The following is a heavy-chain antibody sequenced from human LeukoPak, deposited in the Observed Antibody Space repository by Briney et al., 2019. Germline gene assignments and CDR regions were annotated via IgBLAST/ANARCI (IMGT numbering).Heavy chain of an antibody. J-gene: IGHJ3*02. CDR3: ARRSAAAGVDGFDI. CDR1: GFPFRSYD. Sequence: GGSLRLSCAASGFPFRSYDMHWVRQPTGKGLEWVSEIDTDGDTYYPVSVKGRFTAVTENAENTVYLQLSSLRARDTAKYYCARRSAAAGVDGFDIWGQGTMVIGYS. CDR2: IDTDGDT. D-gene: IGHD6-13*01. V-gene: IGHV3-13*01.